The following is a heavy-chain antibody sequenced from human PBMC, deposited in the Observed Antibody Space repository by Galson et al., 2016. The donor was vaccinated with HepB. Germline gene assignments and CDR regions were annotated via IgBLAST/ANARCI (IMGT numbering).Heavy chain of an antibody. CDR2: LYSGGRT. V-gene: IGHV3-53*01. J-gene: IGHJ4*02. D-gene: IGHD4-17*01. CDR1: GFTVSSNY. CDR3: ARDFGFYGMDY. Sequence: SLRLSCAASGFTVSSNYMSWVRQAPGKGLEWVSVLYSGGRTYYADSVKGRFTISRDNSKNTVYLQVSTLRADDTAVYYCARDFGFYGMDYWGRGTLVTVSS.